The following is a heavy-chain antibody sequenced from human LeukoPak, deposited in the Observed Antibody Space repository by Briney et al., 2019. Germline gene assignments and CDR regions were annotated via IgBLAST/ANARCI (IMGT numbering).Heavy chain of an antibody. D-gene: IGHD2-15*01. CDR3: ARPPRDIVVVVAATEDDAFDI. V-gene: IGHV1-18*01. J-gene: IGHJ3*02. Sequence: GASVKVSCKASGYTFTSYGISWVRQAPGQGLEWMGWISAYNGNTNYAQKLQGRVTMTTDTSTSTAYMELRSLRSDDTAVYYCARPPRDIVVVVAATEDDAFDIWGQGTMVTVPS. CDR1: GYTFTSYG. CDR2: ISAYNGNT.